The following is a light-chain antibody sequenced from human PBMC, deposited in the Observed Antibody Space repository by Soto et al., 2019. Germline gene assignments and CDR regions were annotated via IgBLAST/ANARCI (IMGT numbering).Light chain of an antibody. Sequence: QSALTQPRSVSGSPGQSVTISCTGTSSVVGGYNYVSWYQQHPGKAPKLMIHDVTKRPSGVPDRFSGSKSGNTASPTISGLQAEDEADYSCCSYAGNYIWVFGGGTKVTVL. V-gene: IGLV2-11*01. J-gene: IGLJ2*01. CDR1: SSVVGGYNY. CDR3: CSYAGNYIWV. CDR2: DVT.